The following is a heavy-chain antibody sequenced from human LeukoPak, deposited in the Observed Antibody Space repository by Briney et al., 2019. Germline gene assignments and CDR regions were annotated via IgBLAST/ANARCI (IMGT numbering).Heavy chain of an antibody. CDR1: GFTFSSYW. Sequence: PGGSLRLSCAASGFTFSSYWVHWVRQAPGKGLEWVSRFNSDGSNTSYADCVKRRFPISRDNAKHTLSVQMNSLRAEDTAVYYCARERGGSSSWYYQGTNWFDPWGQGTLVTVSS. D-gene: IGHD6-13*01. CDR2: FNSDGSNT. J-gene: IGHJ5*02. CDR3: ARERGGSSSWYYQGTNWFDP. V-gene: IGHV3-74*01.